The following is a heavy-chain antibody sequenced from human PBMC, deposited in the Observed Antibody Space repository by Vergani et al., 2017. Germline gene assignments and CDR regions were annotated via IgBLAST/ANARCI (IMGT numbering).Heavy chain of an antibody. V-gene: IGHV3-11*06. CDR2: ISSSSSYT. Sequence: AASGFTFSDYYMSWIRQAPGKGLEWVSYISSSSSYTNYADSVKGRFTISRDNAKNSLYLQMNSLRAEDTAVYYCTRRARSTYYYDSSGLDIWGQGTLVTVSS. J-gene: IGHJ5*02. CDR3: TRRARSTYYYDSSGLDI. D-gene: IGHD3-22*01. CDR1: GFTFSDYY.